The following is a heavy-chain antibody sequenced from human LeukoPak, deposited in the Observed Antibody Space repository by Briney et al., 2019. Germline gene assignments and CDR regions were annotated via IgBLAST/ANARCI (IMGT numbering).Heavy chain of an antibody. J-gene: IGHJ4*02. CDR3: AILGATSRLDY. Sequence: LSGGSLRLSCAASGFTFNNYWMSWGRQAPGKGLEWVANIKQDGSEKYYVDSVKGRFTISRDNAKNSLYLQMNSLRAEDTAVYYCAILGATSRLDYWGQGTLVTVSA. D-gene: IGHD1-26*01. CDR2: IKQDGSEK. CDR1: GFTFNNYW. V-gene: IGHV3-7*01.